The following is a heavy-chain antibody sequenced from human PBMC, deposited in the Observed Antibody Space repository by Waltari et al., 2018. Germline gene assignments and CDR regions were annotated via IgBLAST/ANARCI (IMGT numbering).Heavy chain of an antibody. J-gene: IGHJ5*02. Sequence: EVQLVQSGAEVKKPGESLKISCKGSGYSFTSYWIGWVRQMPGKGLEWMGIIYPGDADTRYRPSFQGQVPISADKSISTAYLQWSSLKASDTAMYYCARHSVYDILTGYPNQHNWFDPWGQGTLVTVSS. V-gene: IGHV5-51*01. CDR1: GYSFTSYW. CDR2: IYPGDADT. CDR3: ARHSVYDILTGYPNQHNWFDP. D-gene: IGHD3-9*01.